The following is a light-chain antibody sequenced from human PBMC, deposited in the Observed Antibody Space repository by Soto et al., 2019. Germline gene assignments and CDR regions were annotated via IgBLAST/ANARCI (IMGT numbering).Light chain of an antibody. V-gene: IGKV3-20*01. Sequence: EIVLTQSPGTLSLSPGERATLSCRASQSVSSNLAWYQQKPGQAPRPLIYAASNRATGITGRFSGSGFGTDFTLTISRLEPEDFAVYYCQHYDISSWTFGQGTKVDIK. J-gene: IGKJ1*01. CDR2: AAS. CDR3: QHYDISSWT. CDR1: QSVSSN.